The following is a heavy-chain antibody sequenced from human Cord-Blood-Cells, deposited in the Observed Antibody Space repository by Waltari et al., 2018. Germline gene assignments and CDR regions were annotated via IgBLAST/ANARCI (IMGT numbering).Heavy chain of an antibody. J-gene: IGHJ4*02. CDR2: ISYDGSNK. V-gene: IGHV3-30*04. D-gene: IGHD1-26*01. CDR3: APSGGDPGYFDY. Sequence: QVQLVESGGGVVQPGRSLRLSCAASGFTFSSYAMHWVRQAPGKGLEGVAVISYDGSNKYDADAVKGRFTISRDNSKNTLYLQMNSLRAEDTAVYYCAPSGGDPGYFDYWGQGTLVTVSS. CDR1: GFTFSSYA.